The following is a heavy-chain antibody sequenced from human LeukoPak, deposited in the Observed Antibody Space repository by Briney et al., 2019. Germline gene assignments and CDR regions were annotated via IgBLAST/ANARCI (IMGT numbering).Heavy chain of an antibody. D-gene: IGHD2-21*01. CDR2: ISYDGSNK. Sequence: PGGSLRLSGAASGFTFSSYAMHWVRQAPGKGLEWVAVISYDGSNKYYADSVKGRLTISRDNSKNTLYLQMNSLRAEDTAVYYCASVHIRQSYYYYYGMDVWGQGTTVTVSS. CDR1: GFTFSSYA. V-gene: IGHV3-30-3*01. J-gene: IGHJ6*02. CDR3: ASVHIRQSYYYYYGMDV.